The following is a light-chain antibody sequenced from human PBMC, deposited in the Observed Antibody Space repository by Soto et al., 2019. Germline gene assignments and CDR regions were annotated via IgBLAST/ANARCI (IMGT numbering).Light chain of an antibody. V-gene: IGLV2-14*03. CDR1: SSDVGGYNS. J-gene: IGLJ1*01. CDR2: DVS. Sequence: QSVLTQPASLSGSPGQSITISCTGTSSDVGGYNSVSWYQQHPGKAPKVIIFDVSSRPSGVSSRFSGSKSGNTASLTISGPQAEDEADYYCSSYGSGSTLYVFGAGTKVTAL. CDR3: SSYGSGSTLYV.